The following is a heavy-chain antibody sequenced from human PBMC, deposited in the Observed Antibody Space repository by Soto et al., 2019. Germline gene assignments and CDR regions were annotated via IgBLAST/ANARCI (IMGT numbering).Heavy chain of an antibody. CDR1: GGSISSSSYY. CDR3: ARMVVVVTDFDY. V-gene: IGHV4-39*01. Sequence: SETLSLTCTVSGGSISSSSYYWGWIRQPPGKGLEWIGSIYYSGSTYYNPSLKSRVTISVDTSKNQFSLKLSSVTAADTAVYYCARMVVVVTDFDYWGQGTLVTVSS. CDR2: IYYSGST. D-gene: IGHD3-22*01. J-gene: IGHJ4*02.